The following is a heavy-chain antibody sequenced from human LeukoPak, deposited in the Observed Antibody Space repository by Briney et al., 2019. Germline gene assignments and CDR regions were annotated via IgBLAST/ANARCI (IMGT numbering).Heavy chain of an antibody. CDR1: GFTFSIYW. D-gene: IGHD3-16*01. Sequence: GGSLRLSCAASGFTFSIYWMSWVRQAPGKGLEWVASIKHDGTEKYYVDSVKGRFTISRDNSKNTSYLQMGSLRAEDTAVYYCARGPVYAYWGQGTLVTVSS. V-gene: IGHV3-7*02. CDR2: IKHDGTEK. J-gene: IGHJ4*02. CDR3: ARGPVYAY.